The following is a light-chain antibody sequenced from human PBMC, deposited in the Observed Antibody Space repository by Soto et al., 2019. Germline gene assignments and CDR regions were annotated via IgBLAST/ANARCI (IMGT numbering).Light chain of an antibody. Sequence: EIVLTHSPGTLSLSPGERATLSSRASQSVTSSSLAWYQQKPGQAPRLLIYGASSRATGIPDRFSGSGSGTDFTLTISRLEPEDFAVYYGQQYGSSPSITFGQGTRLEIK. J-gene: IGKJ5*01. CDR3: QQYGSSPSIT. CDR2: GAS. V-gene: IGKV3-20*01. CDR1: QSVTSSS.